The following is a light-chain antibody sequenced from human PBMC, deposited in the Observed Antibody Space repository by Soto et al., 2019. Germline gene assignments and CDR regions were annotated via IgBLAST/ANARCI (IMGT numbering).Light chain of an antibody. J-gene: IGKJ4*01. V-gene: IGKV3-15*01. CDR1: QSVSSN. Sequence: EIVMTQSPATLSVSPGGRATLSCRASQSVSSNLAWYQQKPGQAPRLLIYGASTRATGFPARFSGSGSGTEFTLTISSLQSEDFAVYYCQQYKNWPLTFGVGTRVEIK. CDR2: GAS. CDR3: QQYKNWPLT.